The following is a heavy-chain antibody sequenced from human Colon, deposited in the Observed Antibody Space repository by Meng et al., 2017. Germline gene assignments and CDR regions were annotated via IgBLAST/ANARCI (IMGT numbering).Heavy chain of an antibody. CDR3: AIDYGDYDTFDF. CDR2: INHSGST. D-gene: IGHD4-17*01. V-gene: IGHV4-34*01. Sequence: SETLSLTCAVFGGSLSTYYWSWIRQPPGKGLEWIGEINHSGSTNYNSSLKSRVTISVDTSKNQFSLKLSSMTAADTGVYYCAIDYGDYDTFDFWGQGTLVTVS. CDR1: GGSLSTYY. J-gene: IGHJ4*02.